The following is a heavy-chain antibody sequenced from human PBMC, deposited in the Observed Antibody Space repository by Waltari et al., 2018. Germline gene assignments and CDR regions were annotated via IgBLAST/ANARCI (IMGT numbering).Heavy chain of an antibody. CDR1: EFTFSSVA. J-gene: IGHJ6*02. Sequence: QVQLVESGGGVVQPGRSLRLPCVASEFTFSSVAMHWVRQAPGKGLEWVAVISYNGRNIYYVDSVKGRFTISRDNSKKTLYMQMNSLRAEDTAVYYCARDYCDRTYCHGMDVWGQGTTVTVFS. V-gene: IGHV3-30*04. D-gene: IGHD3-22*01. CDR2: ISYNGRNI. CDR3: ARDYCDRTYCHGMDV.